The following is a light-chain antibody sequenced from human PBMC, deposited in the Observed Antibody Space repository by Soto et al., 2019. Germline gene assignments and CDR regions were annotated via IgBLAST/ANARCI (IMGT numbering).Light chain of an antibody. CDR1: QSVSSY. CDR2: DAS. Sequence: EIVLTQSPATLSLSPGEGATLSCRASQSVSSYLAWYQQKPGQAPRLLIYDASNRATGIPARFSGSGSGTDFTLTIGSLEPEDFAVYYCQQRSNWPPRYTFGQGTKLEIK. V-gene: IGKV3-11*01. CDR3: QQRSNWPPRYT. J-gene: IGKJ2*01.